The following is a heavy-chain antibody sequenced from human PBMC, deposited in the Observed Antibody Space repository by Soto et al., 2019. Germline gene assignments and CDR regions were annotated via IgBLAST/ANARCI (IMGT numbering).Heavy chain of an antibody. CDR3: AKGGAIFGVITD. J-gene: IGHJ4*02. CDR1: GFTFSDYG. V-gene: IGHV3-30*18. D-gene: IGHD3-3*01. CDR2: ISYDGTNK. Sequence: QVPLVESGGGVVQPGRSLRLSCAASGFTFSDYGIHWVRQAPGKGLEWVAVISYDGTNKYYADSVKGRFTISRDNSKSTLYLQMNRLRSEDTALYYCAKGGAIFGVITDWGQGTLVTVSS.